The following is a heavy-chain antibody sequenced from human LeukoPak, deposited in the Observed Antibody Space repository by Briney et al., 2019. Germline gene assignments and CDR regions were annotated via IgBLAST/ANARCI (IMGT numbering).Heavy chain of an antibody. Sequence: SETLSLTCTVSGGSISSYYWSWIRQPPGKGLEWIGYIYYSGSTNYNPSLKGRVTVSPETSRNQFSLKLTSVTAADTAMYYCAIAEKFTAFDIWGQGTMDVVSS. CDR1: GGSISSYY. CDR2: IYYSGST. V-gene: IGHV4-59*08. J-gene: IGHJ3*02. CDR3: AIAEKFTAFDI. D-gene: IGHD3-16*01.